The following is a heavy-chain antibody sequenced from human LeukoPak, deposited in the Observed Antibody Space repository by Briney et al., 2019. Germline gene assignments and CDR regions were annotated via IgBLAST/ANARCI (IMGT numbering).Heavy chain of an antibody. D-gene: IGHD3-9*01. CDR1: GYTFTGYY. Sequence: VKVSCKASGYTFTGYYIHWVRQAPGQGLEWMGWINPNSGGTNYAQKFQGRVTMTRDTSISTAYMELRRLRSEDTAVYYCARDPSLRYFDWLLSGNDAFDIWGQGTMVTVSS. CDR3: ARDPSLRYFDWLLSGNDAFDI. J-gene: IGHJ3*02. CDR2: INPNSGGT. V-gene: IGHV1-2*02.